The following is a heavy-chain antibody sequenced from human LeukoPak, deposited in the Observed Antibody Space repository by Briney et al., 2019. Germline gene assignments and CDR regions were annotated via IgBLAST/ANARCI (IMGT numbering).Heavy chain of an antibody. Sequence: ASVTVSFMTSGYTFTNYYVHWVRQAAGQGLEWMGYIVPDTGGVDYDQRFHGRVAMTRDKSISTVYMELTSLKSDYTAVYYFPTEDKYCSSTNRRNFWGQGTLVTVS. D-gene: IGHD2-2*01. CDR1: GYTFTNYY. J-gene: IGHJ4*02. CDR3: PTEDKYCSSTNRRNF. V-gene: IGHV1-2*02. CDR2: IVPDTGGV.